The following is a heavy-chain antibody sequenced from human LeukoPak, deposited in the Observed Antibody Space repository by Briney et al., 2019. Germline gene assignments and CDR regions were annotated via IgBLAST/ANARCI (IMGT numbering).Heavy chain of an antibody. D-gene: IGHD1-26*01. CDR1: GFTFSSYW. J-gene: IGHJ6*02. CDR2: INSDGSST. Sequence: GGSLRLSCAASGFTFSSYWMHWVRHAPGKGLVWVSRINSDGSSTSYADSVKGRFTISRDNAKNTLYLQMNSLRAEDTAVYYCARVLLHYYYYGMDVWGQGTTVTVSS. CDR3: ARVLLHYYYYGMDV. V-gene: IGHV3-74*01.